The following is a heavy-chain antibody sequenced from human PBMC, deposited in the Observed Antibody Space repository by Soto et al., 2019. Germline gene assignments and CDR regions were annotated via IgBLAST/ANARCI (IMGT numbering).Heavy chain of an antibody. D-gene: IGHD6-13*01. CDR2: ISGSGGST. CDR1: GFTFSSYA. CDR3: AKEVSSSWSPSFDY. Sequence: GGSLRLSCAASGFTFSSYAMSWVRQAPGKGLEWVSAISGSGGSTYYADSVKGRFTISIDNSKNTLYLQMNSLRAEDTAVYYCAKEVSSSWSPSFDYWGQGTLVTSPQ. J-gene: IGHJ4*02. V-gene: IGHV3-23*01.